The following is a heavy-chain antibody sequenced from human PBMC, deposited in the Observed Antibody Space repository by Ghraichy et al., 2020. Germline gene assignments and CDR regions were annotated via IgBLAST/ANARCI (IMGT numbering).Heavy chain of an antibody. CDR2: IYTSGST. D-gene: IGHD3-10*01. CDR3: ARGYYASGNLYYFDY. J-gene: IGHJ4*02. V-gene: IGHV4-4*07. Sequence: SENLSLTCTVSGGSISSYYWSWIRQPAGKGLEWIGRIYTSGSTNYNPSLKSRVTVSVDTSKKQFSLKLSSVTAADTAVYYCARGYYASGNLYYFDYWGQGTLVTVSS. CDR1: GGSISSYY.